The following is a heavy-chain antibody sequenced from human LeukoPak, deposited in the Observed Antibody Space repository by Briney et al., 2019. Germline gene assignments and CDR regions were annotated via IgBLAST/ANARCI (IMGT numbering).Heavy chain of an antibody. J-gene: IGHJ4*02. CDR1: GYTFTIYY. Sequence: ASVKVSCKASGYTFTIYYMHWVRHAPGQGLEWMGIINPSGGSTSYAQKFQGRVTMTRDTSTSTVYMELSSPRSADPAVYYCYVVVVAAGFDYWGQGTLVTVSS. D-gene: IGHD2-15*01. CDR2: INPSGGST. V-gene: IGHV1-46*01. CDR3: YVVVVAAGFDY.